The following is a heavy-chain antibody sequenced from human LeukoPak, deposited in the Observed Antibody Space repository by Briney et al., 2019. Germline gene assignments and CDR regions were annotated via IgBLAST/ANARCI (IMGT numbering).Heavy chain of an antibody. V-gene: IGHV3-33*06. J-gene: IGHJ5*02. Sequence: GGSLRLSCVASGFTFDTYGMHWVRQAPGKGLEWVAVIWYDGSTEHYADSVRGRFTISRDNSKNTLYLQMTSLRADDTAVYYCAKDVSGPYGSLFDPWGQGTLVIVSS. CDR3: AKDVSGPYGSLFDP. CDR2: IWYDGSTE. CDR1: GFTFDTYG. D-gene: IGHD6-19*01.